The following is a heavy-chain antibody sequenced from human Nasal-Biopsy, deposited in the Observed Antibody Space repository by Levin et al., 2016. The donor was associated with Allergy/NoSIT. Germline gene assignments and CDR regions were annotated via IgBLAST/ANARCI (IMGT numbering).Heavy chain of an antibody. J-gene: IGHJ4*02. D-gene: IGHD3-16*01. V-gene: IGHV3-64D*06. CDR1: GFTFSSFA. CDR2: ISQDGGRT. CDR3: VKDLRGGNFGS. Sequence: GESLKISCAASGFTFSSFAMHWVRQPPGKGLEYVSCISQDGGRTYDADSVKGRFTVSRDNVRNTLYLQMSSLTAGDTAVYHCVKDLRGGNFGSWGQGTLVTVSS.